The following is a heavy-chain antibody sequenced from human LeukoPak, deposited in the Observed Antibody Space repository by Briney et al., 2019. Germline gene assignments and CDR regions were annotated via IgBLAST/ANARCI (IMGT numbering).Heavy chain of an antibody. Sequence: PSETLSLTCTVSDGSITSNVYHWGWIRQPPGKGLEDMGSINHSGSTHCHPSLKSRVTLYVDTSKNQFSLKVNSVTAADTAVYYCARLVGIAADGTGGDYWGQGTLVTVSS. J-gene: IGHJ4*02. D-gene: IGHD6-13*01. V-gene: IGHV4-39*01. CDR1: DGSITSNVYH. CDR2: INHSGST. CDR3: ARLVGIAADGTGGDY.